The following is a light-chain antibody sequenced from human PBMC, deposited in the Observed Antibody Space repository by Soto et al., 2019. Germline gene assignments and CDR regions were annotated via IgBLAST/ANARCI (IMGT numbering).Light chain of an antibody. CDR1: ERIGSW. V-gene: IGKV1-12*01. Sequence: DVQMTQTPSSVSASVGDRVTITCRASERIGSWLAWYQQKPGKAPKLLIYGASNLQGAVPSRFSGSGSETDFALTISSLQPEDFVTYYCQQTYSFTLTFGQGTKVEIK. CDR2: GAS. CDR3: QQTYSFTLT. J-gene: IGKJ2*01.